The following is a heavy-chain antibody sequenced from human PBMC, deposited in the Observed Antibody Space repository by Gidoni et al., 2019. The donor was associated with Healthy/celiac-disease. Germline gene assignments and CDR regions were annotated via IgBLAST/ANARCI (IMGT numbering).Heavy chain of an antibody. D-gene: IGHD4-4*01. CDR3: AHSKWFAVTTYFDY. Sequence: QITLKESGPTLVKPTQTLTLTCTFSGFSLSTSGVGVGWIRQPPGKALEWLALIYWNDDKRYSPSLKSRLTITKDTSKNQVVLTMTNMDPVDTATYYCAHSKWFAVTTYFDYWGQGTLVTVSS. J-gene: IGHJ4*02. V-gene: IGHV2-5*01. CDR2: IYWNDDK. CDR1: GFSLSTSGVG.